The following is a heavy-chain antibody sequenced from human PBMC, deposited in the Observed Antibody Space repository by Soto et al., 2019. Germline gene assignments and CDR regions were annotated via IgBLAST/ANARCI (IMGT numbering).Heavy chain of an antibody. CDR2: VNCRGST. J-gene: IGHJ4*02. Sequence: SETLSLTCTVSGGSISSSIYYWGWIRQPPGKGLEWIGSVNCRGSTYYNPSLKSRVTISVDTSKNEFSLKMKSVTAADTALYYCARPLDDILTGYSDWGQGTLVTVSS. V-gene: IGHV4-39*01. CDR3: ARPLDDILTGYSD. CDR1: GGSISSSIYY. D-gene: IGHD3-9*01.